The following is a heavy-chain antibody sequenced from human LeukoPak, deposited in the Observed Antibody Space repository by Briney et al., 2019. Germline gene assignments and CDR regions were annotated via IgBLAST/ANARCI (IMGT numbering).Heavy chain of an antibody. Sequence: GGSLRLSCAASEFSVGSNYMTWVRQAPGKGLEWVSLIYSGGSTYYADSVKGRFTISRDNSKNTLYLQMNSLRAEDTAVYYCAKDDAYCSSTSCYGGHYFDYWGQGTLVTVSS. D-gene: IGHD2-2*01. CDR3: AKDDAYCSSTSCYGGHYFDY. V-gene: IGHV3-66*01. CDR1: EFSVGSNY. J-gene: IGHJ4*02. CDR2: IYSGGST.